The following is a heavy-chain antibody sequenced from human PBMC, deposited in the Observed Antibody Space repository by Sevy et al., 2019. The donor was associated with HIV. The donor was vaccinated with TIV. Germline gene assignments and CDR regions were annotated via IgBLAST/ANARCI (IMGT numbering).Heavy chain of an antibody. CDR3: AGSYAPGQWYFDY. Sequence: GGSLRLSCAASGFTVGSNYMSWVRQAPGKGLEWVSVIYSGGNTYYADSVKDRFTISRDNSKNKLYLKMNSVRAEETAVYYSAGSYAPGQWYFDYWGQGTLVTVSS. D-gene: IGHD6-19*01. CDR2: IYSGGNT. J-gene: IGHJ4*02. V-gene: IGHV3-53*01. CDR1: GFTVGSNY.